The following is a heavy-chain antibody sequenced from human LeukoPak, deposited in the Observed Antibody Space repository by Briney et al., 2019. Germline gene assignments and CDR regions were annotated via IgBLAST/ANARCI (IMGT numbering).Heavy chain of an antibody. J-gene: IGHJ3*02. Sequence: SGGSLRLSCVASGFTFITYGMTWVRQAPGKGLEWVSTISASGGSTHHADSVKGRFTISRDNAKNSLYLQMNSLRAEDTALYYCAGDRGSSWSDHDAFDIWGQGTMVTVSS. V-gene: IGHV3-21*01. CDR2: ISASGGST. D-gene: IGHD6-13*01. CDR1: GFTFITYG. CDR3: AGDRGSSWSDHDAFDI.